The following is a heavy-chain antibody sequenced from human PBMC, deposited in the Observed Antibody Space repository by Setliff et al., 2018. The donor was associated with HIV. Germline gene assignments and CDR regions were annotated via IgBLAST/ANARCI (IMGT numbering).Heavy chain of an antibody. CDR3: ARSRAAGFDY. Sequence: GGSLRLPCEGSGFDFSDYYMSWIRQAPGKGLEWVSYITTDSRQTYYAYFLKGRFTISRENAKNSLYLQMNSMIAAGTAVYYCARSRAAGFDYWGQGTLVTVSS. J-gene: IGHJ4*02. V-gene: IGHV3-11*06. D-gene: IGHD6-13*01. CDR2: ITTDSRQT. CDR1: GFDFSDYY.